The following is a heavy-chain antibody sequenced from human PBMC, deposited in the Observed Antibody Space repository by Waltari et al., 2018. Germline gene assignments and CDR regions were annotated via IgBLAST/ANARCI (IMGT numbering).Heavy chain of an antibody. J-gene: IGHJ5*02. Sequence: QVQLVQAGAEVKKPGASVTVSCKASGYTFTGDYMHWVRQAPGQGLEWMGWINPNSGGTNYAQKFQGRVTMTRDTSISTAYMELSRLRSDDTAVYYCARVRRFLARGFDPWGQGTLVTVSS. CDR2: INPNSGGT. V-gene: IGHV1-2*02. D-gene: IGHD3-3*01. CDR1: GYTFTGDY. CDR3: ARVRRFLARGFDP.